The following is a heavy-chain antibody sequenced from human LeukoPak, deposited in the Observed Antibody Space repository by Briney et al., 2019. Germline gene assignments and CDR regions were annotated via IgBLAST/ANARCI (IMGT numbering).Heavy chain of an antibody. D-gene: IGHD6-19*01. CDR3: ATKQWLAPPPDS. Sequence: GGFLRLSCAASGFTFSKYWVLWVRQAPEKGLESVSRINTDGTVTTYADSVKGRFTVSRDNADNTMFLQMNSVRDEDTAVYYCATKQWLAPPPDSWGQGTPVTVSS. CDR2: INTDGTVT. J-gene: IGHJ4*02. V-gene: IGHV3-74*01. CDR1: GFTFSKYW.